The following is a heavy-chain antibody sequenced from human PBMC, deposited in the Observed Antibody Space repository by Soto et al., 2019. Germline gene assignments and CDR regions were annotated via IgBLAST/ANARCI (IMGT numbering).Heavy chain of an antibody. Sequence: QVQLVESGGGVVQPGRSLRLSCAASGFTFSSYAMHWVRQAPGKGLEWVAVISYDGSNKYYADSVKGRFTISRDNSKNTLYLQMNSLRAEDTAVYCCARVKWLVQEVDYWGQGTLVTVSS. CDR1: GFTFSSYA. CDR2: ISYDGSNK. V-gene: IGHV3-30-3*01. CDR3: ARVKWLVQEVDY. D-gene: IGHD6-19*01. J-gene: IGHJ4*02.